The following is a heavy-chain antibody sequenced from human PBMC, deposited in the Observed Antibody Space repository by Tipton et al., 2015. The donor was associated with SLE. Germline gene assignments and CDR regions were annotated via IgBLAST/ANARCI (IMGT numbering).Heavy chain of an antibody. J-gene: IGHJ5*02. Sequence: LRLSCTVSGGSISSGGYYWSWIRQHPGKGLEWIGYIYYSGSTYYNPSLKSRVTISVDTSKNQFSLKLSSVTAADTAVYYCASQVAGYNWFDPWGQGTLVTVSS. V-gene: IGHV4-31*03. CDR3: ASQVAGYNWFDP. CDR1: GGSISSGGYY. D-gene: IGHD6-19*01. CDR2: IYYSGST.